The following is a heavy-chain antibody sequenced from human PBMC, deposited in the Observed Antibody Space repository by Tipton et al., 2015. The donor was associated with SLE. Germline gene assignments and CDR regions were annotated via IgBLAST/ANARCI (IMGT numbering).Heavy chain of an antibody. Sequence: TLSLTCTVSDDSITTEYWTWIRQPPGKGLEYIGSVWYSGSGSTYYNPSLKSRVTISVDTSKTHFSLNLSSVTAADTAVYYCARGGLGSDLRGSIYLGLWGQGALVTVSS. CDR2: VWYSGSGST. CDR1: DDSITTEY. CDR3: ARGGLGSDLRGSIYLGL. J-gene: IGHJ1*01. V-gene: IGHV4-59*13. D-gene: IGHD7-27*01.